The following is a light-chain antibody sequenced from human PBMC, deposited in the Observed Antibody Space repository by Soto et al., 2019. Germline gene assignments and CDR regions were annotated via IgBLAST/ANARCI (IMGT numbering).Light chain of an antibody. V-gene: IGKV4-1*01. Sequence: DIVMTQSPDSLAVSLGERATINCKSSQSVLYSSNSKNYLSWYQQKPGQPPKLLIYWASTRQSGVPDRFSGSGSGTDFTLTISSLQAEDVAVYYCQQYYSTPWTFGQGTKVEIQ. J-gene: IGKJ1*01. CDR1: QSVLYSSNSKNY. CDR3: QQYYSTPWT. CDR2: WAS.